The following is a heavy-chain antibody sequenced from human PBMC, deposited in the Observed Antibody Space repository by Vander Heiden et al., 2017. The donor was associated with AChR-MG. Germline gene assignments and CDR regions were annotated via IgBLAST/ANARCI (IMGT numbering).Heavy chain of an antibody. J-gene: IGHJ6*02. Sequence: EVQLVDSGGGLVQPGGSLRPSCQAYGVTVISNHISGVRQAPGKGLEWVSVIYSGGSTYYADSVKVRFTISRDNSKNTLYLQMNSLRAEDTAVYYCARVRAVGATTYYYGMDVWGQGTTVTVSS. CDR2: IYSGGST. CDR1: GVTVISNH. D-gene: IGHD1-26*01. V-gene: IGHV3-66*02. CDR3: ARVRAVGATTYYYGMDV.